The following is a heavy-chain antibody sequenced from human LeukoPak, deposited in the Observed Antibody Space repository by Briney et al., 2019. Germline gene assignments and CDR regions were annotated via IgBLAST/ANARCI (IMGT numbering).Heavy chain of an antibody. CDR3: ARVSGLRYSDGLSI. D-gene: IGHD3-9*01. CDR1: GFTFSDYY. CDR2: ISSSSSYT. J-gene: IGHJ4*02. V-gene: IGHV3-11*06. Sequence: GGSLRLSCAASGFTFSDYYMSWIRQAPGKGLEWVSYISSSSSYTNYADSVKGRFTISRDNAKNSLYLQMNSLRAEDTAVYYCARVSGLRYSDGLSIWGQGTLVTVSS.